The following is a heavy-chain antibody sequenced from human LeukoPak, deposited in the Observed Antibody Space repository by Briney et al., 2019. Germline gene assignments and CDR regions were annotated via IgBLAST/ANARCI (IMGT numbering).Heavy chain of an antibody. Sequence: GASVKVSCKASGGTFSSYAISWVRQAPGQGLEWMGGIIPIFGTANYAQKFQGRVTITAVESTSTAYMELSSLRSEDTAVYYCAGSSLVLGYCSSTSCFFLLYWGQGTLVTVSS. J-gene: IGHJ4*02. V-gene: IGHV1-69*13. CDR1: GGTFSSYA. D-gene: IGHD2-2*01. CDR2: IIPIFGTA. CDR3: AGSSLVLGYCSSTSCFFLLY.